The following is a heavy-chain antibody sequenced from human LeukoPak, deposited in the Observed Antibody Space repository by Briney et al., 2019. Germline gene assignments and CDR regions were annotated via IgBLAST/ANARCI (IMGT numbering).Heavy chain of an antibody. CDR2: IRYDGSNK. Sequence: GGSLRLTCAASGFTFSSYGMPWVRQAPGKGLEWVAFIRYDGSNKYYADSVKGRFTISRDNSKNTLYLQMNSLRAEDTAVYYCAKDRRGDYSYYMDVWGKGTTVTVSS. D-gene: IGHD4-17*01. CDR1: GFTFSSYG. V-gene: IGHV3-30*02. J-gene: IGHJ6*03. CDR3: AKDRRGDYSYYMDV.